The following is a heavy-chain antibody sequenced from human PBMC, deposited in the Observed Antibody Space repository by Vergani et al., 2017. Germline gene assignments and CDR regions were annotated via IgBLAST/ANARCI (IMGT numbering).Heavy chain of an antibody. CDR1: GYTFTGYY. Sequence: QVQLVQSGAEVKKPGASVKVSCKASGYTFTGYYMHWVRQAPGQGLEWMGWINPNSGGTNYAQKFQGRVTMTRDTSISTAYMELSRLRSDDTAVYYCARDGSSSWPYYYYYMDLWGKGTTVTVSS. D-gene: IGHD6-13*01. V-gene: IGHV1-2*02. CDR2: INPNSGGT. J-gene: IGHJ6*03. CDR3: ARDGSSSWPYYYYYMDL.